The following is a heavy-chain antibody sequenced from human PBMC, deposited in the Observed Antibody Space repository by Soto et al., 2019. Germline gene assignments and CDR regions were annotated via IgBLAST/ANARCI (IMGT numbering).Heavy chain of an antibody. CDR1: GYTFTSYG. CDR2: ISAYNGNT. J-gene: IGHJ6*02. CDR3: ARDRVSYDFWSGYYIDYYYYGMDV. D-gene: IGHD3-3*01. V-gene: IGHV1-18*01. Sequence: EASVKVSCKASGYTFTSYGISWVRQAPGQGLEWMGWISAYNGNTNYAQKLQGRVTMTTDTSTSTAYMELRSLRSDDTAVYYCARDRVSYDFWSGYYIDYYYYGMDVWGQGTTVTVSS.